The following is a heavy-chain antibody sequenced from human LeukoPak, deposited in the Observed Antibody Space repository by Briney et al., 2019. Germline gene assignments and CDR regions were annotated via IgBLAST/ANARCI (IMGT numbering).Heavy chain of an antibody. D-gene: IGHD3-10*01. J-gene: IGHJ6*02. Sequence: PGGSLRLSCAASGFTFSSYEMNWVRQAPGKGLEWVSYISSSGSTIYYADSVQGRFTISRDNSKNTLYLQMNSLRGEDTAVYYCAKDGEGYYYGMDVWGQGTTVTVSS. V-gene: IGHV3-48*03. CDR2: ISSSGSTI. CDR1: GFTFSSYE. CDR3: AKDGEGYYYGMDV.